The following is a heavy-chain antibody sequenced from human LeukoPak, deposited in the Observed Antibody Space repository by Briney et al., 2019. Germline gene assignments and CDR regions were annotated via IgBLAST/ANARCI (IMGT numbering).Heavy chain of an antibody. CDR3: ARDRAPRVTSTMDV. CDR2: INPNTGGT. V-gene: IGHV1-2*02. J-gene: IGHJ6*03. D-gene: IGHD4-11*01. CDR1: VYTFTGYY. Sequence: GASVTVSSTSPVYTFTGYYIHWVRQAPGQGLEWMGWINPNTGGTKYAQEFQGRVAMTRDTSIRTAYMELSRLRSDDSAVYDCARDRAPRVTSTMDVWGKATTVTVSS.